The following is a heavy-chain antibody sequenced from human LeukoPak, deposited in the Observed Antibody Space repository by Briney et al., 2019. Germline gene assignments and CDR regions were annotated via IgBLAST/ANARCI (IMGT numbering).Heavy chain of an antibody. CDR1: GFSSSFYW. CDR3: ARDGPMCDYGNSGLSCLHYMDV. D-gene: IGHD4/OR15-4a*01. V-gene: IGHV3-7*01. Sequence: PGGSLRLSCSASGFSSSFYWMTWVRQAPGKGLEWVANIKQDGSERKYGDSVKGRFTISRDDATNSLYLQMNSLRGEDTSMYYCARDGPMCDYGNSGLSCLHYMDVWGKGTTVTVSS. CDR2: IKQDGSER. J-gene: IGHJ6*03.